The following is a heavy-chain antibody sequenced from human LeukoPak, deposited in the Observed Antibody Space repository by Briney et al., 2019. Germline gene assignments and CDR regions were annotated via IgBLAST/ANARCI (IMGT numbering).Heavy chain of an antibody. CDR1: DFTFSSYG. CDR2: ISYEGSNK. CDR3: ATGGASIFLDAFDI. V-gene: IGHV3-30*03. Sequence: GGSLRLSCAASDFTFSSYGMHWVRQASGRGLEWVALISYEGSNKFYADSVKGRFTISRDNSKNTLYLQMSSLRAEDTAVYYCATGGASIFLDAFDIWGQGTMVTASS. J-gene: IGHJ3*02. D-gene: IGHD2/OR15-2a*01.